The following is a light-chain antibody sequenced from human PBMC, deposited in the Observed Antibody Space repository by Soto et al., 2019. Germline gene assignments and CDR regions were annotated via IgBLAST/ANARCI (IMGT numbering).Light chain of an antibody. J-gene: IGKJ1*01. CDR1: QSISNW. CDR2: TAS. CDR3: QQYNTWWT. Sequence: DIQMTQSPSTLSASVGDRVTITCRASQSISNWLAWYQQKPGKAPKLLIYTASNLESGVPSRFSGSGSGTEFTLTISSLQPDDFATYYCQQYNTWWTFGQGTKVEIK. V-gene: IGKV1-5*03.